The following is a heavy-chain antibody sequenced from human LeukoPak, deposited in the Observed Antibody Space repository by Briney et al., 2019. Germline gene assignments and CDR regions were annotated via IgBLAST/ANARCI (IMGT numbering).Heavy chain of an antibody. Sequence: ASVKVSCKASGYTFTSYDINWVRQATGQGLEWMGWMKPNSGNTGYAQKFQGRVTMTRNTSISTAYMELSSLRSEDTAVYYCARGAIVSSSWYNYYFDYWGQGTLVTVSS. J-gene: IGHJ4*02. CDR1: GYTFTSYD. V-gene: IGHV1-8*01. CDR3: ARGAIVSSSWYNYYFDY. CDR2: MKPNSGNT. D-gene: IGHD6-13*01.